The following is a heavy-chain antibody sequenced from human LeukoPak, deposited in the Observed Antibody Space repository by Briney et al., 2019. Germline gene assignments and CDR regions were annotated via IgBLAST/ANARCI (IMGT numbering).Heavy chain of an antibody. D-gene: IGHD5-12*01. V-gene: IGHV3-30*03. CDR1: GFTFSSYG. CDR3: ARDRGYGGHPSWFDP. CDR2: ISYDGSNK. J-gene: IGHJ5*02. Sequence: GGSLRLSCAASGFTFSSYGMNWVRQAPGNGLEWVAVISYDGSNKYYADSVKGRFTISRDNSKNTLYLQMNSLRADDTAVYYCARDRGYGGHPSWFDPWGQGTQVTVSS.